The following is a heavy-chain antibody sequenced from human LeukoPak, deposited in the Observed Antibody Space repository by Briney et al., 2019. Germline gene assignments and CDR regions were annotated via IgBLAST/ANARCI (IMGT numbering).Heavy chain of an antibody. J-gene: IGHJ4*02. CDR1: GYTFTGYG. CDR2: ISAYNGNT. D-gene: IGHD5-18*01. Sequence: ASVKVSCKASGYTFTGYGISWVRQAPGQGLEWMGWISAYNGNTNYVQKLQGRVTITTDTSTSTAYMELRSLRSDDTAVYYCARDLRARGYSYGYPYYFDYWGQGTLVTVSS. CDR3: ARDLRARGYSYGYPYYFDY. V-gene: IGHV1-18*01.